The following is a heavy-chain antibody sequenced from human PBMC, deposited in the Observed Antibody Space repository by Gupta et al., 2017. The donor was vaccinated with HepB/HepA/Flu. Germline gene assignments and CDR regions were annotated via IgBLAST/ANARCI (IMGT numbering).Heavy chain of an antibody. D-gene: IGHD6-13*01. CDR2: IKSKTDGGTT. J-gene: IGHJ4*02. CDR1: GFTFSTAW. V-gene: IGHV3-15*01. CDR3: TTGAAAGAKFDY. Sequence: EVQLVESGGGLVKPVGSLRLSCAAYGFTFSTAWMIWVRQAPGKGLEWVGRIKSKTDGGTTDYAAPVKGRFTISRDDSKNTLYLQMNSLKTEDTAVYYCTTGAAAGAKFDYWGQGTLVTGSS.